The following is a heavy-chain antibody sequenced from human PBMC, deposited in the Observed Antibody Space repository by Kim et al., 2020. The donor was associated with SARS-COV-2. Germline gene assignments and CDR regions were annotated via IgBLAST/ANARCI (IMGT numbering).Heavy chain of an antibody. D-gene: IGHD6-19*01. Sequence: GGSLRLSCAASGFTFSSYAMSWVRQAPGKGLEWVSAISGSGGSTYYADSVKGRFTISRDNSKNTLYLQMNSLRAEDTAVYYFTQYSSGWSEYYYGMDVWGQGTTVTVSS. CDR1: GFTFSSYA. CDR3: TQYSSGWSEYYYGMDV. J-gene: IGHJ6*02. CDR2: ISGSGGST. V-gene: IGHV3-23*01.